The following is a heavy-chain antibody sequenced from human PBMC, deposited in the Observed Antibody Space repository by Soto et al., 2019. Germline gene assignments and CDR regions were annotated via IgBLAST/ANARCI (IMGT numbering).Heavy chain of an antibody. CDR3: AKDRVTMSTTSDDFDY. J-gene: IGHJ4*02. D-gene: IGHD1-1*01. CDR2: IRHSGDIT. CDR1: GFTFSDYA. V-gene: IGHV3-23*01. Sequence: PGGSLRLSCAASGFTFSDYAMSWVRQAPGEGLEWVSTIRHSGDITYYADSVRGRFTISRDNSKNTLSLQMNSLRADDTAVYYCAKDRVTMSTTSDDFDYWGQGTLVTVSS.